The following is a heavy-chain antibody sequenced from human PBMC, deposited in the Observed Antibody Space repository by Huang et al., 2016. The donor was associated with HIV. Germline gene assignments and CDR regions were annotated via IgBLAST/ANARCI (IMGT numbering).Heavy chain of an antibody. V-gene: IGHV3-30*18. D-gene: IGHD1-26*01. CDR1: GFSFSTYG. Sequence: PGSGFSFSTYGLHGVRQAPGKGLEWVAVISYDGSNKYYAHSVKGRFTISRDTSENKVYLQMNSLRHEDTAVYYCAKDGADEEWDIDYWGQGTLVTVSS. CDR2: ISYDGSNK. CDR3: AKDGADEEWDIDY. J-gene: IGHJ4*02.